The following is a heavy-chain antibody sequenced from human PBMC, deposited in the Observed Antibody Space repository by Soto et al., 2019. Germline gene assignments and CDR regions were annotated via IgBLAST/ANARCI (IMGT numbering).Heavy chain of an antibody. V-gene: IGHV3-11*01. D-gene: IGHD3-10*01. Sequence: LRLSCAASGFTFSDYYMSWIRQAPGKGLEWVSYISSSGSTIYYADSVKGRFTISRDNAKNSLYLQMNSLRAEDTAVYYCARDVWFGELQDYWGQGTLVTVSS. CDR3: ARDVWFGELQDY. J-gene: IGHJ4*02. CDR2: ISSSGSTI. CDR1: GFTFSDYY.